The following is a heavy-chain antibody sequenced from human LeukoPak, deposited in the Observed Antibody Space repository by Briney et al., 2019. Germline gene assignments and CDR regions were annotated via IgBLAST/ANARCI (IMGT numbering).Heavy chain of an antibody. CDR1: GGFINDYY. Sequence: SETLSLTCTVSGGFINDYYWSWIRQPPGKGLEWIGYIHYSGATNYNPSLKSRVIMSVDTSRNQFSLNLYSVTAADTAMYYCARHSSGWHLDFWGQGTLVTVSS. CDR3: ARHSSGWHLDF. J-gene: IGHJ4*02. CDR2: IHYSGAT. D-gene: IGHD6-19*01. V-gene: IGHV4-59*01.